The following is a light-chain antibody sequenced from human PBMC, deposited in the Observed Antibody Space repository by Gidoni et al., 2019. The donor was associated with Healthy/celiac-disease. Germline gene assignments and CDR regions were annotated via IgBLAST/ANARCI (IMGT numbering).Light chain of an antibody. Sequence: IVLTQSPATLSLSPGERAPLLCRASQSVSSYLAWYQQKPGQAPRLLIYDASNRATGIPARFSGSGSGTDFTLTISRLEPEDFAVYYCQQRSNWPHTFGQGTKLEIK. CDR1: QSVSSY. CDR2: DAS. J-gene: IGKJ2*01. V-gene: IGKV3-11*01. CDR3: QQRSNWPHT.